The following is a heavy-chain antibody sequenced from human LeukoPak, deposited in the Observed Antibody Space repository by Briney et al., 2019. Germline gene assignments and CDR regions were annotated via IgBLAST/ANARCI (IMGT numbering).Heavy chain of an antibody. CDR3: ARDRDYYDSSGYYDHAAFDI. J-gene: IGHJ3*02. Sequence: SETLSLTCTVSGGSISSYYWSWIRQPAGKGLEWIGRIYTSGSTNYNPSLKSRVTMSVDTSKNQFSLKLSSVTAAGTAVYYCARDRDYYDSSGYYDHAAFDIWGQGTMVTVSS. CDR2: IYTSGST. D-gene: IGHD3-22*01. V-gene: IGHV4-4*07. CDR1: GGSISSYY.